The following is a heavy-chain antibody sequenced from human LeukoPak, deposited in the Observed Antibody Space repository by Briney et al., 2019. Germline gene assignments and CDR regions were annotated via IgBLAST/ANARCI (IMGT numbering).Heavy chain of an antibody. J-gene: IGHJ4*02. D-gene: IGHD3-22*01. CDR1: GGSISSGGYS. CDR3: ASYKTYYYDSSGYFAFDY. V-gene: IGHV4-30-2*01. Sequence: SQTLSLTCAVSGGSISSGGYSWSWIRQPPGKGLEWIGYIYRSGSTYYNPSLKSRVTTSVDRSKNQFSLKLSSVTAADTAVYYCASYKTYYYDSSGYFAFDYWGQGTLVTVSS. CDR2: IYRSGST.